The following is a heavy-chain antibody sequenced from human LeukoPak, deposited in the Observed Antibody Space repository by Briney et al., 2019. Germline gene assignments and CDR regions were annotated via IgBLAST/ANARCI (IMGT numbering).Heavy chain of an antibody. J-gene: IGHJ6*03. Sequence: SETLSLTCTVSGGSISSYYWSWIRQPAGKGLEWIGRIYTSGSTNYNPSLKSRVTMSVDTSKNQFSLKLSSVTAADTAVYYCARDAITMVRGVESYYYYYMDVWGKGTTVTISS. CDR1: GGSISSYY. CDR3: ARDAITMVRGVESYYYYYMDV. D-gene: IGHD3-10*01. V-gene: IGHV4-4*07. CDR2: IYTSGST.